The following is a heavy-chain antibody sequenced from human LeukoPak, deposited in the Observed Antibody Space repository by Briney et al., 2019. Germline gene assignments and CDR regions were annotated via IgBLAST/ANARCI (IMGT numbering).Heavy chain of an antibody. CDR1: GFTLSSYG. CDR2: ISHDGSYK. Sequence: GGSLRLSCAASGFTLSSYGMHWVRQAPGKGLEWVAVISHDGSYKYYGDSVKGRFSISRDNSKNTLYLQMNSLRAEDTAVYFCTRDIRLTTDRDAFDIWGQGTMVTVSS. D-gene: IGHD1-14*01. CDR3: TRDIRLTTDRDAFDI. V-gene: IGHV3-30*03. J-gene: IGHJ3*02.